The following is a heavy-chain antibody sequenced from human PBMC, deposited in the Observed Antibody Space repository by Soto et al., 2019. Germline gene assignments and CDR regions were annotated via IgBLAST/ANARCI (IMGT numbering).Heavy chain of an antibody. CDR3: AITFKTGTTEDAFDI. J-gene: IGHJ3*02. D-gene: IGHD1-1*01. CDR1: GYTFTSYA. Sequence: QVQLVQSGAEVKKPGASVKVSCKASGYTFTSYAMHWVHQAPGQRLEWMGWINAGNGNTKYSQKFQGRVTITRDTSASTAYMELSSLRSEDTAVYYCAITFKTGTTEDAFDIWGQGTMVTVSS. V-gene: IGHV1-3*01. CDR2: INAGNGNT.